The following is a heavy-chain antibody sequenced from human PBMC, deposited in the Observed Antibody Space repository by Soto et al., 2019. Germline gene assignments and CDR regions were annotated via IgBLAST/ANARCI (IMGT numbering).Heavy chain of an antibody. CDR3: QGRLDQDY. V-gene: IGHV3-21*01. CDR2: ISSSSSFI. CDR1: GFTFSSYS. D-gene: IGHD5-12*01. Sequence: GGSLRLSCAASGFTFSSYSMNWVRQAPGKGLEWVSSISSSSSFIYYADSVKGRFTISRNNAKNSLYLQMNSLRAEDTAVYSCQGRLDQDYWGQGTLVTVSS. J-gene: IGHJ4*02.